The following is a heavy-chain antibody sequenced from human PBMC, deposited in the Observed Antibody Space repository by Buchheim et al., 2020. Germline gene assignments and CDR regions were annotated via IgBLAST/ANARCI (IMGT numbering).Heavy chain of an antibody. D-gene: IGHD2-2*01. J-gene: IGHJ6*02. CDR1: GFTFSSYG. V-gene: IGHV3-33*01. CDR3: ARDGKIVEVENGMDV. CDR2: IWYDGSNK. Sequence: QVQLVESGGGVVQPGRSLRLSCAASGFTFSSYGMHWVRQAPGKGLEWVAVIWYDGSNKYYADSVKGRFTISRDNSKNTLYLKMNSLRAEDTAVYYCARDGKIVEVENGMDVWGQGTT.